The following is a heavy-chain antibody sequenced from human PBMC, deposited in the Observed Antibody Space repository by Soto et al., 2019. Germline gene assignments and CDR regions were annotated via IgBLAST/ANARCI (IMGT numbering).Heavy chain of an antibody. CDR2: HNGYNGQT. CDR1: ENTFSTYL. CDR3: AGPHDRAGLGT. V-gene: IGHV1-3*01. J-gene: IGHJ5*02. D-gene: IGHD1-1*01. Sequence: ASVKVSFKASENTFSTYLVHWVRQVHGQGLEWMGWHNGYNGQTEYSQKFQGRATITRDTSAKTAYLELRSLTSEDTAVYYCAGPHDRAGLGTWGQGTLVTSPQ.